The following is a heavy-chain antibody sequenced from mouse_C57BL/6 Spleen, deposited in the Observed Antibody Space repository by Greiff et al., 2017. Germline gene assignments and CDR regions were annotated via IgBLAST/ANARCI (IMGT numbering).Heavy chain of an antibody. D-gene: IGHD2-2*01. CDR2: IWSGGST. Sequence: QVHVKQSGPGLVQPSQSLSITCTVSGFSLTSYGVHWVRQSPGKGLEWLGVIWSGGSTDYNAAFISRLSISKDNSKSQVFFKMNSLQADDTAIYYCASSTMVTTGFAYWGQGTLVTVSA. CDR3: ASSTMVTTGFAY. CDR1: GFSLTSYG. V-gene: IGHV2-2*01. J-gene: IGHJ3*01.